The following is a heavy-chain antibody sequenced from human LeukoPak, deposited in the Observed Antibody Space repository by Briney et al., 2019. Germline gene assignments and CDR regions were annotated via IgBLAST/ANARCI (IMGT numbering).Heavy chain of an antibody. CDR1: GFTFSNYW. CDR2: INRDGSTT. D-gene: IGHD3-16*01. V-gene: IGHV3-74*01. J-gene: IGHJ4*03. CDR3: ARDKKRGEANEIDY. Sequence: GGSLRLSCAASGFTFSNYWVHWVRPAPGKGRVWVSRINRDGSTTNYADSVKGRFTVSRDNAKNTLNLQKNRLRAEDTGVYICARDKKRGEANEIDYWGQGTLVTVSS.